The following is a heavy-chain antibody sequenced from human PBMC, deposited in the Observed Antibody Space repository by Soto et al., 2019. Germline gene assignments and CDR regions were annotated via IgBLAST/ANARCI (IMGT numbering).Heavy chain of an antibody. CDR3: ARHQSNDYFHYGMDV. CDR1: GFIVNSNF. Sequence: DVQVLETGGGLIQPGGSLRLSCAASGFIVNSNFISWVRQAPGKGLEWVSIIHSDGNTYSADSVKGRFTISRDNFNNTVYLQMNSLRAEDTAVYYCARHQSNDYFHYGMDVWGQGTTVTVSS. CDR2: IHSDGNT. J-gene: IGHJ6*02. V-gene: IGHV3-53*02.